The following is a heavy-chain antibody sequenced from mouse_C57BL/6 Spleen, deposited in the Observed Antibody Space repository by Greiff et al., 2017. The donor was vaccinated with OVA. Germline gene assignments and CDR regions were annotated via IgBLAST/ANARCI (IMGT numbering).Heavy chain of an antibody. J-gene: IGHJ2*01. CDR2: ISSGSSTI. V-gene: IGHV5-17*01. Sequence: EVKLMESGGGLVKPGGSLKLSCAASGFTFSDYGMHWVRQAPEKGLEWVAYISSGSSTIYYADTVKGRFTISRDNAKNTLFLQMTSLRSEDTAMYYCARWSYVRGNFDYWGQGTTLTVSS. CDR3: ARWSYVRGNFDY. CDR1: GFTFSDYG. D-gene: IGHD1-1*01.